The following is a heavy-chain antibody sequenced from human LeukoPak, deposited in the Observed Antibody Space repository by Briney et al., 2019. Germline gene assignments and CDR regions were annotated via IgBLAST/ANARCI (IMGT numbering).Heavy chain of an antibody. CDR3: ARGPDYYDSSGYFDY. V-gene: IGHV1-69*05. J-gene: IGHJ4*02. CDR1: GGTFSSYA. CDR2: IIPIFGTA. Sequence: ASVKVSCKASGGTFSSYAISWVRQAPGQGLEWMGGIIPIFGTANYAQKFQGRVTITTDESTSTANMELSSLRSEDTAVYYCARGPDYYDSSGYFDYWGQGTLVTVSS. D-gene: IGHD3-22*01.